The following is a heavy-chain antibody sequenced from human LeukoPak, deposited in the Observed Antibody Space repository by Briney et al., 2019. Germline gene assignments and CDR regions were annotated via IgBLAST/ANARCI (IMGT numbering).Heavy chain of an antibody. CDR1: GGSISSGGYY. J-gene: IGHJ5*02. CDR2: INHSEST. V-gene: IGHV4-39*07. Sequence: SETLSLTCTVSGGSISSGGYYWSWIRQPPGKGLEWIGEINHSESTNYNPSLKSRVTISVDTSKNQFSLKLSSVTAADTAVYYCARMTRGYSYGYWFDPWGQGTLVTVSS. D-gene: IGHD5-18*01. CDR3: ARMTRGYSYGYWFDP.